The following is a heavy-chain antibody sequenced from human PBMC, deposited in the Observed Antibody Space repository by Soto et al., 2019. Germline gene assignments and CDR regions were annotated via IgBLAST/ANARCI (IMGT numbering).Heavy chain of an antibody. V-gene: IGHV4-34*01. D-gene: IGHD3-3*01. CDR1: GGSFSGYY. CDR3: RIQNRGNTIFGVVIIGEDY. Sequence: PSETLSLTCAVYGGSFSGYYWSWIRQPPGKGLEWIGEINHSGSTNYNPFLKSRVTISVDTSKNQFSLKLSSVTAADTAVYYCRIQNRGNTIFGVVIIGEDYWGQGTLVTVSS. CDR2: INHSGST. J-gene: IGHJ4*02.